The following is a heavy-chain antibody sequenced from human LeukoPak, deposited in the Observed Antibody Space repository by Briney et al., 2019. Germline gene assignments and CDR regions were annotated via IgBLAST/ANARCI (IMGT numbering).Heavy chain of an antibody. CDR2: IYYSGST. CDR1: NGSMSSYY. V-gene: IGHV4-59*12. J-gene: IGHJ6*03. CDR3: ATLRPKYYYGSGRDNYYYYYYMDV. D-gene: IGHD3-10*01. Sequence: PSGTLSLTCTVSNGSMSSYYWSWIRQPPGKGLEWIGYIYYSGSTNYNPSLKSRVTISVDTSKNQFSLKLSSVTAADTAVYYCATLRPKYYYGSGRDNYYYYYYMDVWGKGTTVTISS.